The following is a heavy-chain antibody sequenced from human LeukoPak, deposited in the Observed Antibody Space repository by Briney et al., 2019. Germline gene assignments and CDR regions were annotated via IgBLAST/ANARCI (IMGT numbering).Heavy chain of an antibody. J-gene: IGHJ4*02. CDR3: ARNYQYSSSFYY. CDR1: GGSISSYY. V-gene: IGHV4-59*01. Sequence: PSETLSLTCTVSGGSISSYYWSWIRQPPGKGLEWIGFIYNIGSTNCNPSLKSRVTIPVDTSKNQFPLKLSSVTAADTAVYYCARNYQYSSSFYYWGQGTLVTVSS. D-gene: IGHD6-13*01. CDR2: IYNIGST.